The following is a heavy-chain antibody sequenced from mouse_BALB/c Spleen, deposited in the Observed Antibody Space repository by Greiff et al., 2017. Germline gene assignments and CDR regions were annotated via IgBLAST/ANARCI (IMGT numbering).Heavy chain of an antibody. V-gene: IGHV14-4*02. J-gene: IGHJ3*01. D-gene: IGHD2-4*01. CDR3: NSYDYDRGWFAY. CDR2: IDPENGDT. CDR1: GFNIKDYY. Sequence: VQLQQSGAELVRSGASVKLSCTASGFNIKDYYMHWVKQRPEQGLEWIGWIDPENGDTEYAPKFQGKATMTADASSNTAYLQLSSLTSEDTAVYYCNSYDYDRGWFAYWGQGTLVTVSA.